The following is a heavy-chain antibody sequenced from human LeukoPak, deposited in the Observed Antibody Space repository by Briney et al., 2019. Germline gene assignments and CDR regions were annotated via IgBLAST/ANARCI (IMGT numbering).Heavy chain of an antibody. D-gene: IGHD3-22*01. Sequence: NTSETLSLTCTVSGGSISSYYWSWIRQHPGKGLEWIGYIYYSGSTNYNPSLKSRVTISVDTSKNQFSLKLSSVTAADTAVYYCARHYDSSGYSVFDYWGQGTLVTVSS. V-gene: IGHV4-59*08. CDR1: GGSISSYY. J-gene: IGHJ4*02. CDR3: ARHYDSSGYSVFDY. CDR2: IYYSGST.